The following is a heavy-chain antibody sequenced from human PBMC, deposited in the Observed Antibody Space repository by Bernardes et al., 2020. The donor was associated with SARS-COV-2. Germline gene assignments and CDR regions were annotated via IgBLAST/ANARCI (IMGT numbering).Heavy chain of an antibody. CDR2: IWYDGSNK. CDR1: GFTFSSYG. Sequence: GGSLRLSCAASGFTFSSYGMHWVRQAPGKGLEWVAVIWYDGSNKYYADSVKGRFTIAIDNSKNTLYLQMNSLRAEDTAVYYCARDLMVTARQFDYWGQGTLVTVSS. V-gene: IGHV3-33*01. CDR3: ARDLMVTARQFDY. D-gene: IGHD2-8*01. J-gene: IGHJ4*02.